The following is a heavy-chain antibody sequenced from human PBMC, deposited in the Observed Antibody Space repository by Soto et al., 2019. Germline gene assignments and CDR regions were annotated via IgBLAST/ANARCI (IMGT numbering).Heavy chain of an antibody. CDR2: IIPIFGTA. D-gene: IGHD3-3*01. V-gene: IGHV1-69*01. J-gene: IGHJ6*02. CDR3: ARESRDYDFWTTSYYYGMDV. CDR1: GGTFSSYA. Sequence: QVQLVQSGAEVQKPGSSVKVSCKASGGTFSSYAISWVRQAPGQGLEWMGGIIPIFGTANYAQKFQGRVTITAAESTSTAYMELSSLRSEDTAVYYCARESRDYDFWTTSYYYGMDVWGQGTTVTVSS.